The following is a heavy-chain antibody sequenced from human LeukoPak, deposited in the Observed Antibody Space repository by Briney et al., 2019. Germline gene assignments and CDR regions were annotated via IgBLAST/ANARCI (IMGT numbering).Heavy chain of an antibody. CDR3: ARIGAGSSRDY. CDR2: IVGSGST. D-gene: IGHD6-13*01. V-gene: IGHV3-21*01. CDR1: GFTFSNFA. J-gene: IGHJ4*02. Sequence: GGSLRLSCAASGFTFSNFAMTWVRQAPGKGLEWVSSIVGSGSTYYEDSLKGRFTIARDNAKNSLYLQMNSLRAEDTAVYYCARIGAGSSRDYWGQGTLVTVSS.